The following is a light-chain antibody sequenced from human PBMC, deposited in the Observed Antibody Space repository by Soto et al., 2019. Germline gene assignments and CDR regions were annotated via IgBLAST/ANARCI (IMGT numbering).Light chain of an antibody. Sequence: EIVLTQSPATLSLSPGERATLSCGASRSVSSYLAWYQQKPGQAPRLLINDASYRATGIPARFSGSGSGTDFTLTISSHEPEDFAVYYYQHRSDWPPRLTFGGGTKVEIK. CDR2: DAS. CDR3: QHRSDWPPRLT. V-gene: IGKV3-11*01. J-gene: IGKJ4*01. CDR1: RSVSSY.